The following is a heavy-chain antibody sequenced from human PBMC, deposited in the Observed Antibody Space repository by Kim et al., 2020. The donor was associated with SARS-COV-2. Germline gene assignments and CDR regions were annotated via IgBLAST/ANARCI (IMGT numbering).Heavy chain of an antibody. D-gene: IGHD6-19*01. CDR2: IYYSGST. Sequence: SETLSLTCTVSGGSISSGGYYWSWIRQHPGKGLEWIGYIYYSGSTYYNPSLKSRVTISVDTSKNQFSLKLSSVTAADTAVYYCARGEPFIAVAGTNWFDPWGQGTLVTVSS. V-gene: IGHV4-31*03. J-gene: IGHJ5*02. CDR3: ARGEPFIAVAGTNWFDP. CDR1: GGSISSGGYY.